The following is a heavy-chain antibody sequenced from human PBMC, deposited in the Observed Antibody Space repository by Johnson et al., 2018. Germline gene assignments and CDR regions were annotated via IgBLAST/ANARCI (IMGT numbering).Heavy chain of an antibody. CDR3: TSESGYYGSYYYGMDV. CDR1: GFTFGDYA. V-gene: IGHV3-49*05. J-gene: IGHJ6*01. Sequence: VQLVQSGGGLVKPGRSLRLSCTASGFTFGDYAMSWFRQAPGKGLEWVGFIRSKAYGGTTEYAAYVQGRFTISRDDSKSIAYLQMNSLKTEDTAVYYCTSESGYYGSYYYGMDVWGQGTTVTVSS. CDR2: IRSKAYGGTT. D-gene: IGHD3-3*01.